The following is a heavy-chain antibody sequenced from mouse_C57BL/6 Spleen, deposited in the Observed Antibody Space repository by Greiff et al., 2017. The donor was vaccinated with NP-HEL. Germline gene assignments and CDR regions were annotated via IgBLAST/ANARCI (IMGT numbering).Heavy chain of an antibody. CDR1: GYTFTDYN. D-gene: IGHD3-2*02. J-gene: IGHJ4*01. CDR2: INPNNGGT. V-gene: IGHV1-18*01. CDR3: ARGAQVPYAMDY. Sequence: EVQLQQSGPELVKPGASVKIPCKASGYTFTDYNMDWVKQSHGKSLEWIGDINPNNGGTIYNQKFKGKATLTVDKSSSPAYMERRSLTSEDTAVYYCARGAQVPYAMDYWGQGTSVTVSS.